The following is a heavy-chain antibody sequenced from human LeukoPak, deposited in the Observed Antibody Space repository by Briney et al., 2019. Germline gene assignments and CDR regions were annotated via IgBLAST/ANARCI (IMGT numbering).Heavy chain of an antibody. CDR2: ISHVGGT. CDR3: AKGTGENYYGMDV. J-gene: IGHJ6*02. V-gene: IGHV3-23*01. CDR1: GFTFSDYA. D-gene: IGHD7-27*01. Sequence: PGGSLRLSCAASGFTFSDYAMSWVRQAPEKGLEWVSTISHVGGTYYADSVKGRFTISRDDSKNTLYLQMNSLRVEDTVVFFCAKGTGENYYGMDVWGQGTTVTVSS.